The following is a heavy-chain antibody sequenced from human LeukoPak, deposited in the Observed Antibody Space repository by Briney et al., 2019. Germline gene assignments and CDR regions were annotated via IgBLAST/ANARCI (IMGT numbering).Heavy chain of an antibody. J-gene: IGHJ5*02. CDR3: ARVRTPTTGWFDP. CDR2: ISSSGSTI. D-gene: IGHD1-7*01. Sequence: GGSLRLSCAASGFTFSDYYMSWIRQAPGKGLEWVSYISSSGSTIYYADSVKGRFNISRDNAKNSLYLQMNRLRAQDTAVYYCARVRTPTTGWFDPWGQGALVTVSS. CDR1: GFTFSDYY. V-gene: IGHV3-11*01.